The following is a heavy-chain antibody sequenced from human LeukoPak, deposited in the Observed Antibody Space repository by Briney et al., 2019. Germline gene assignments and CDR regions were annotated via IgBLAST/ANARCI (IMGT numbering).Heavy chain of an antibody. V-gene: IGHV4-39*01. CDR3: ARLSDY. J-gene: IGHJ4*02. CDR2: INYSGTT. CDR1: GGAISSDNYY. Sequence: SDTLSLTCTVSGGAISSDNYYWCWIRQPPGKGLEWIGSINYSGTTYYNLSLKSRVSISVDTSRTQFSLRLSSVTAADTAVYYCARLSDYWGQGTLVTASS.